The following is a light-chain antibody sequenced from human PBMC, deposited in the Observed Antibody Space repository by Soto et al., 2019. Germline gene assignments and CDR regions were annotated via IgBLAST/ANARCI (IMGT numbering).Light chain of an antibody. CDR3: QQYNNWPYT. J-gene: IGKJ2*01. Sequence: IVLTQSPATLSLSPGERATLSCRASQSVSSYLAWYQQKPGQAPRLLIYAASARATGIPARFSGSGSGTDFTLTISSLQSEDFAVYYCQQYNNWPYTFGQGTKVDI. CDR1: QSVSSY. CDR2: AAS. V-gene: IGKV3-15*01.